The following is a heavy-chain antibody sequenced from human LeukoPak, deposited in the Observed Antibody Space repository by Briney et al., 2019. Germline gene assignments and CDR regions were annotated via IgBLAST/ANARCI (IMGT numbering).Heavy chain of an antibody. J-gene: IGHJ4*02. CDR1: GFIFSSYS. CDR2: FSSSSTTI. V-gene: IGHV3-48*01. Sequence: GGSLRLSCAASGFIFSSYSMNWVRQAPGKGLEWVSYFSSSSTTIYYADSVKGRFTISRDNSKNTLYLQMNSLRAEDTAVYYCAKDRARAAGCHDHWGQGTLVTVSS. D-gene: IGHD6-13*01. CDR3: AKDRARAAGCHDH.